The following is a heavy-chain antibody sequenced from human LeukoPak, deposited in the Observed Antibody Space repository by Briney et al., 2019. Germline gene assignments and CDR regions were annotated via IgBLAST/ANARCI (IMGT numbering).Heavy chain of an antibody. J-gene: IGHJ6*04. Sequence: PGGSLRLSCAASGFIFIGYGMHWVRQAPGKGPEWVAFIRPDGHNKYYADSVKGRFMISRDNSKNTVDLQMTSLRGDDTAMYYCAKEGAASWDVDVWGKGTTVTVSS. CDR2: IRPDGHNK. CDR1: GFIFIGYG. V-gene: IGHV3-30*02. CDR3: AKEGAASWDVDV. D-gene: IGHD3-3*02.